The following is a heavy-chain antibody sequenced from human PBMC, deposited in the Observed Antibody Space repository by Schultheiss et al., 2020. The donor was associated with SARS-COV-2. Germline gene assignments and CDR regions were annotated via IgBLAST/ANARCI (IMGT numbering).Heavy chain of an antibody. CDR1: GFTFSSYS. D-gene: IGHD6-25*01. V-gene: IGHV3-21*01. CDR3: ARDGSGGWHFDL. J-gene: IGHJ2*01. CDR2: ISSSSSYI. Sequence: GGSLRLSCAASGFTFSSYSMNWVRQAPGKGLEWVSSISSSSSYIYYSDSVKGRFTISRDNSKNTVSLQMDSLRAEDTAVYYCARDGSGGWHFDLWGRGTLVTVSS.